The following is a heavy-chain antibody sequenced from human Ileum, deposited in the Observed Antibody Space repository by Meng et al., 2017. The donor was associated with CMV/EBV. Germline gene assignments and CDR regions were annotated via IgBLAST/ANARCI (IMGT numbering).Heavy chain of an antibody. J-gene: IGHJ6*02. V-gene: IGHV4-34*01. D-gene: IGHD3-10*01. CDR3: ARGAHDYGSGTYVPDYFFGVDV. CDR1: GGSLSGYY. CDR2: INHGGST. Sequence: SETLSLTCAVYGGSLSGYYWSWIRQSPGKGLEWIGEINHGGSTNYNPSLKSRVTISIDTSKNQFSLKLTSVTGADTGVYYCARGAHDYGSGTYVPDYFFGVDVWGQGTTVTVSS.